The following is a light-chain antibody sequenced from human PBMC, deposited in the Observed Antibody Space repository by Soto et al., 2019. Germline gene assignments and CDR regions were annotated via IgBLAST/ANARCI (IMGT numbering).Light chain of an antibody. CDR2: EVS. V-gene: IGLV2-14*01. CDR1: SSDVGGYKY. J-gene: IGLJ1*01. Sequence: QSALTQPASVSGSPGQSITISCTGTSSDVGGYKYVSWYQQHPGKSPRLMIYEVSNRPSGVSHRFSGSKSGNTASLTISGLQAEDEADYYCSSHTSSSTLYVFGTGTKVTVL. CDR3: SSHTSSSTLYV.